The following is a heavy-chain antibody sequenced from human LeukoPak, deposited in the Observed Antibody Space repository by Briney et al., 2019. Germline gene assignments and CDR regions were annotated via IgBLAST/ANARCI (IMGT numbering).Heavy chain of an antibody. CDR2: IIPLFHTA. J-gene: IGHJ4*02. CDR1: GGTFNNHA. V-gene: IGHV1-69*13. D-gene: IGHD6-13*01. CDR3: ARSTVYHTSTWYIY. Sequence: SVKVSCKASGGTFNNHAISWVRQAPGQGLEWMGGIIPLFHTANYAQKFQGRVTITADESTSTAYMDLRSLKSEDTAIYYCARSTVYHTSTWYIYWGQGTLVTVSS.